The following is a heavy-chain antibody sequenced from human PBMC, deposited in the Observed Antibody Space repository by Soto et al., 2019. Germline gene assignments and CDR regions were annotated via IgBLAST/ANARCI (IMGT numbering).Heavy chain of an antibody. J-gene: IGHJ4*02. CDR2: INHSGST. CDR1: GGSFSGYY. D-gene: IGHD4-17*01. CDR3: ARDYGDYAFDY. V-gene: IGHV4-34*01. Sequence: PSETLSLTCAVYGGSFSGYYWSWIRQPPGKGLEWIGEINHSGSTNYNPSLKSRVTISVDTSKNQFSLKLSSVTAADTAVYYCARDYGDYAFDYWGQGTLVTVS.